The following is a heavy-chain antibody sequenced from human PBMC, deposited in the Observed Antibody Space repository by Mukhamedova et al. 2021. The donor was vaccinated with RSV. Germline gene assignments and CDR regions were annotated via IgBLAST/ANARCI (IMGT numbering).Heavy chain of an antibody. CDR2: ISGNGHST. Sequence: VRQIPGEGLEWVSISGNGHSTYYPDSVKGRITIPRDNSKNTLYLQLNSLRAEDTAIYYCAMVTRGIFISFDYWGQGTLVTVSS. CDR3: AMVTRGIFISFDY. V-gene: IGHV3-23*01. D-gene: IGHD3-10*01. J-gene: IGHJ4*02.